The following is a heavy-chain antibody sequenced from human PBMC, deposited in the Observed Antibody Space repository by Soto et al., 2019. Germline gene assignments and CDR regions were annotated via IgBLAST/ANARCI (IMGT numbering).Heavy chain of an antibody. CDR3: ARQFGRAFDI. J-gene: IGHJ3*02. V-gene: IGHV3-21*01. Sequence: EVQLVESGGGLVKPGGSLRLSCAASGFTFSSYSMNWVRQAPGKGLEWVSSISSSSSYIYYADSVKGRFTISRDNAKNSLYLQMTSLRAEDTAVYYCARQFGRAFDIWGQGTMVTVSS. CDR2: ISSSSSYI. D-gene: IGHD3-10*01. CDR1: GFTFSSYS.